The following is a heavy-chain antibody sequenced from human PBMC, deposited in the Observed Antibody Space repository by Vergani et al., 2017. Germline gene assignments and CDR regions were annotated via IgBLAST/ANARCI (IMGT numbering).Heavy chain of an antibody. CDR3: ARDYYGSGSLVDP. CDR2: IYYSGST. CDR1: GGSISSGGYY. J-gene: IGHJ5*02. V-gene: IGHV4-31*03. D-gene: IGHD3-10*01. Sequence: QVQLQESGPGLVKPSQTLSLTCTVSGGSISSGGYYWSWIRQHPGKGLEWIGYIYYSGSTYYNPSLKSRVTISVDTSKNQFSLQLSSVTAADTAVYYCARDYYGSGSLVDPWGQGTLVTVSA.